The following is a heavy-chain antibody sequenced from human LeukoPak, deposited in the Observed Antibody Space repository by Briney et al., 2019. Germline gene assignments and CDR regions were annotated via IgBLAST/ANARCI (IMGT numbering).Heavy chain of an antibody. CDR3: AKDPVCGYDCYYYGMDV. CDR1: GFTFSSYD. J-gene: IGHJ6*02. V-gene: IGHV3-23*01. Sequence: GGSVRLSCGAWGFTFSSYDVRCPRRSPGKGLKWVSAISGSGGSTYYADAVKGRFTFSRDNSKNTLYLQMNSLRAEDTAVYYCAKDPVCGYDCYYYGMDVWGQGTTVTVSS. CDR2: ISGSGGST. D-gene: IGHD5-12*01.